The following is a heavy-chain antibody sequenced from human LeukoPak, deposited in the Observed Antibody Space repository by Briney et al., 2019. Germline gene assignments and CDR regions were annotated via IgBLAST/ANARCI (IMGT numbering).Heavy chain of an antibody. J-gene: IGHJ3*02. CDR1: GGTFSSYA. CDR2: IIPIFGTA. D-gene: IGHD3-22*01. Sequence: SVKVSCKASGGTFSSYAISWVRQAPGQGLEWMGGIIPIFGTANYAQKFQGRVTITADESTSTAYMELSSLRSEVTAVYYCARGGVYYYDSSGYYNAFDIWGQGTMVTVSS. V-gene: IGHV1-69*13. CDR3: ARGGVYYYDSSGYYNAFDI.